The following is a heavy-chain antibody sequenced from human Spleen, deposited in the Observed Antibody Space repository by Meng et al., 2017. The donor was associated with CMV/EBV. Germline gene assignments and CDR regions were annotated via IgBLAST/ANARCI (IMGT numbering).Heavy chain of an antibody. CDR1: GGSVSSGSYY. CDR2: IYYSGST. CDR3: ARGRITIFGVVHMDV. Sequence: SETLSLTCTVSGGSVSSGSYYWSWIRQPPGKGLEWIGYIYYSGSTNYNPSLKSRVTISVDTSKNQFSLKLSSVTAADTAVYYCARGRITIFGVVHMDVWGQGTTVTVSS. V-gene: IGHV4-61*01. D-gene: IGHD3-3*01. J-gene: IGHJ6*02.